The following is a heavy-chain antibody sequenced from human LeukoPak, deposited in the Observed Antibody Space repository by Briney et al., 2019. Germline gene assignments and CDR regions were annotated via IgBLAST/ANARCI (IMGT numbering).Heavy chain of an antibody. Sequence: GGSLRLSFAASGFTFSCYAMSWVRQAAGKGLGWVAGISGSGGSTYYADSVKGRFTISRDNSKNTMYLQMTSLRAEDTAVYYYAKDSSSRCALLPPIYYFDYWGQATLVTVSS. CDR3: AKDSSSRCALLPPIYYFDY. CDR2: ISGSGGST. V-gene: IGHV3-23*01. D-gene: IGHD1-26*01. J-gene: IGHJ4*02. CDR1: GFTFSCYA.